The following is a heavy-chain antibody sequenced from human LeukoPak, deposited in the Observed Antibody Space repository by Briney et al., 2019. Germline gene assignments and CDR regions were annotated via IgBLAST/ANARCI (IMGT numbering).Heavy chain of an antibody. Sequence: KTSETLSLTCAVYGGSFSGYYWSWIRQPPGKGLERIGEINHSGSTNYNPSLKSRVTISVDTSKNQFSLKLSSVTAADTAVYYCARGGGSSWYRGGGYYFDYWGQGTLVTVSS. J-gene: IGHJ4*02. CDR3: ARGGGSSWYRGGGYYFDY. V-gene: IGHV4-34*01. CDR2: INHSGST. D-gene: IGHD6-13*01. CDR1: GGSFSGYY.